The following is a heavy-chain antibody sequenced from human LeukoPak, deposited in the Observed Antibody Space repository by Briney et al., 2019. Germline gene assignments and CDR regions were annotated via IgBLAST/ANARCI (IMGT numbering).Heavy chain of an antibody. V-gene: IGHV3-23*01. Sequence: PGGSLRLSCAASGFIFSNYAMTWVRQAPGKGLEWVSSISGDAGSIYYIDSVRGRFTISRDNSKNTLFLQMNSLRAEDTGMYYCAKYGAPGWSGYCDYWGQGTRVTVSS. CDR2: ISGDAGSI. CDR1: GFIFSNYA. J-gene: IGHJ4*02. D-gene: IGHD4/OR15-4a*01. CDR3: AKYGAPGWSGYCDY.